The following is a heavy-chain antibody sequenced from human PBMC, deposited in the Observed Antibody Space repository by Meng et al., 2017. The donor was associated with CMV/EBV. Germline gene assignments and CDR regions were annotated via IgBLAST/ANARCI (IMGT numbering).Heavy chain of an antibody. Sequence: SETLSLTCTVTGGSISSYYWSWIRQLPGKGLEWIGYIYYSGSTNYNPSLKSRVTISVDTSKNQFSLKLSSVTAADTAVYYCARVRYSYGLDYWGQGTLVTVSS. CDR2: IYYSGST. V-gene: IGHV4-59*01. J-gene: IGHJ4*02. D-gene: IGHD5-18*01. CDR3: ARVRYSYGLDY. CDR1: GGSISSYY.